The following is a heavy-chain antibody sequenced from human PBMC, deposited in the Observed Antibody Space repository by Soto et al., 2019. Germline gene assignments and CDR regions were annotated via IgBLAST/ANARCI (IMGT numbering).Heavy chain of an antibody. D-gene: IGHD4-17*01. CDR3: AKYDYGDNDAFDI. CDR1: GFTFSSYG. J-gene: IGHJ3*02. CDR2: ISYDGSNK. Sequence: GGSLRLSCAASGFTFSSYGMHWVRQAPGKGLEWVAVISYDGSNKYYADSVKGRFTISRDNSKNTLYLQMNSLRAEDTAVYYCAKYDYGDNDAFDIWGQGTMVTVSS. V-gene: IGHV3-30*18.